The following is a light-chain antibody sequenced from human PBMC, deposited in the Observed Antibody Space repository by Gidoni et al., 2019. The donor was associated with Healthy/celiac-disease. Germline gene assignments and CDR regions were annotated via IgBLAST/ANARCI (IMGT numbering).Light chain of an antibody. CDR1: QSLLHNNGYNY. CDR2: LGS. V-gene: IGKV2-28*01. J-gene: IGKJ3*01. Sequence: DIVMTQSPLSLPVTPGEPASISCRSSQSLLHNNGYNYLDWYLQKPGQSPQLLIYLGSNRASGVPDRFSGSGSGTDFTLKISRVEAEDVGVYYCMQALQTPFTFGPXTKVDIK. CDR3: MQALQTPFT.